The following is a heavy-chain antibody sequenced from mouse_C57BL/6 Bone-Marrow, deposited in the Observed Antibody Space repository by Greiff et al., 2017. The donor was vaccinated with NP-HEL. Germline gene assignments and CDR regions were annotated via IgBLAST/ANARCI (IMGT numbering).Heavy chain of an antibody. CDR3: TRGATVVADYYAMDY. J-gene: IGHJ4*01. CDR1: GYTFTDYE. D-gene: IGHD1-1*01. V-gene: IGHV1-15*01. Sequence: QVQLKESGAELVRPGASVTLSCKASGYTFTDYEMHWVKQTPVHGLEWIGAIDPETGGTAYNQKFKGKAILTADKSSSTAYMELRSLTSEDSAVYYCTRGATVVADYYAMDYWGQGTSVTVSS. CDR2: IDPETGGT.